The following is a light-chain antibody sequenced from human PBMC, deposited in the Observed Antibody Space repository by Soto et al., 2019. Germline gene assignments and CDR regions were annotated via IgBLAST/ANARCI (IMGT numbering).Light chain of an antibody. Sequence: EIVMTQSPATLSVSPGERVTLSCRASQSVSSNLAWYQQKPGRAPRVLIYGASTRATGIPARFSGSGSGTEFTLTISSLQSEDFAVYFCQQYDDWPITFGQGTRLEIK. CDR3: QQYDDWPIT. J-gene: IGKJ5*01. V-gene: IGKV3-15*01. CDR2: GAS. CDR1: QSVSSN.